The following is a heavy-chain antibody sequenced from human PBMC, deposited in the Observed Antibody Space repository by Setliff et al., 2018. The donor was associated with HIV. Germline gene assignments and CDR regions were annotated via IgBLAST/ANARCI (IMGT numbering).Heavy chain of an antibody. CDR2: INWNGGST. CDR1: GFTFDDYG. D-gene: IGHD6-19*01. Sequence: GGSLRLSCAASGFTFDDYGMSWVRQAPGKGLEWVSGINWNGGSTGYADSVKGRFTISRDNAKNSLYLQMNSLRAEDTAIYYCAGYTTAWFAPYWGQGTLVTVSS. CDR3: AGYTTAWFAPY. J-gene: IGHJ4*02. V-gene: IGHV3-20*04.